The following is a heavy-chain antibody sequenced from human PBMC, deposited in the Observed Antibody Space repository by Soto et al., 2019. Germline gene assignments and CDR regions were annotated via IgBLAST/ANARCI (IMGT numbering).Heavy chain of an antibody. D-gene: IGHD6-19*01. J-gene: IGHJ4*02. CDR3: AKDLFDTGIAVAVNPDY. Sequence: GGSLRLSCAASGFTFSSYAMSWVRQAPGKGLEWVSAISGSGGSTYYADSVKGRFTISRDNSKNTLYLQMNSLRAEDTAVYYCAKDLFDTGIAVAVNPDYWGQGTLVTVSS. CDR1: GFTFSSYA. V-gene: IGHV3-23*01. CDR2: ISGSGGST.